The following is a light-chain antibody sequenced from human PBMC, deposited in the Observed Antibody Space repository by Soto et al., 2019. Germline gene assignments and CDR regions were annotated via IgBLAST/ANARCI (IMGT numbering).Light chain of an antibody. Sequence: DIPMTQSPSTLSASVGDRVTITCRASQSISSWLAWYQQKPGKAPKLLIYKASSLESGVPSRFSGSGSGTEFTLTISSLQPDDFATYNCQQYNSYPYTFGQGTKLEIK. J-gene: IGKJ2*01. CDR1: QSISSW. CDR3: QQYNSYPYT. CDR2: KAS. V-gene: IGKV1-5*03.